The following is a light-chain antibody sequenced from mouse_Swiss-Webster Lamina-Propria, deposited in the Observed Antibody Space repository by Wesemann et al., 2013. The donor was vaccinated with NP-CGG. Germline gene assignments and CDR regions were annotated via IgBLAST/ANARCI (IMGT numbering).Light chain of an antibody. Sequence: DIVLTQSPATLSVTPGDRVSLSCRASQSISNYLHWYQQKSHESPRLLIKYASQSISGIPSRFSGSGSGSDFTLSINSVEPEDVGVHYCQNGHSFPFTFGSGTKLEIK. CDR2: YAS. CDR1: QSISNY. J-gene: IGKJ4*01. CDR3: QNGHSFPFT. V-gene: IGKV5-39*01.